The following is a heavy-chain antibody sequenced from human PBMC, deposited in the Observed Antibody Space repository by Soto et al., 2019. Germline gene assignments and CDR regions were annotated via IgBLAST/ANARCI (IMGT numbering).Heavy chain of an antibody. V-gene: IGHV1-46*01. J-gene: IGHJ4*02. D-gene: IGHD2-21*02. Sequence: ASVKVSGKASGYTFTSYYMHWVRQAPGQGLEWMGIINPSGGSTSYAQKFQGRVTMTRDTSTSTVYMELSSLRSEDTAVYYCAVLAYCGGDCYNFDYWGQGTLVTVSS. CDR3: AVLAYCGGDCYNFDY. CDR2: INPSGGST. CDR1: GYTFTSYY.